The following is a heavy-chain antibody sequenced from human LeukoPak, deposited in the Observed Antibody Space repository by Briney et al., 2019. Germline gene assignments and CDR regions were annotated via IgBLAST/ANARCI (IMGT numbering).Heavy chain of an antibody. CDR1: GFTVSSNY. CDR2: IYSGGST. J-gene: IGHJ3*02. Sequence: GGSLRLSCAASGFTVSSNYMSWVRQAPGKGLEWVSVIYSGGSTYYADSVKGRFTISRDNSKNTLHLQMNSLRAEDTAVYYCARSFAPITMIVVVTPYAFDIWGQGTMVTVSS. CDR3: ARSFAPITMIVVVTPYAFDI. V-gene: IGHV3-66*01. D-gene: IGHD3-22*01.